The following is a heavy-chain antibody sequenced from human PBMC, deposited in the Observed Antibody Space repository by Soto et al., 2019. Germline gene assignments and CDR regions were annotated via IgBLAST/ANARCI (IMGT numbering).Heavy chain of an antibody. CDR1: GFTFSSYA. D-gene: IGHD4-17*01. Sequence: EVQLLESGGGLVQPGGSLRLSCAASGFTFSSYAMSWVRQAPGKGLEWVSAISGSGGSTYYADSVKGRFTISRDNSKNKLYLQMNSLRAEDTAVYYCAKVLRSSPGTVTSHYYGMDVWGQGTTVTVSS. V-gene: IGHV3-23*01. CDR2: ISGSGGST. CDR3: AKVLRSSPGTVTSHYYGMDV. J-gene: IGHJ6*02.